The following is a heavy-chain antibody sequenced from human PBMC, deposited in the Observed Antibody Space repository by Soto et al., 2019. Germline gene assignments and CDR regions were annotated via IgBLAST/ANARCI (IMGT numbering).Heavy chain of an antibody. CDR3: ARGLYSSSWSANWFDP. CDR1: GGSFSGYY. J-gene: IGHJ5*02. V-gene: IGHV4-34*01. Sequence: QVQLQQWGAGLLKPSETLSLTCAVYGGSFSGYYWSWIRQPPGKGLEWIGEINHSGSTNYNPSLTSRVTIAVATSKNEFSLKLSFVTAADTAVYYCARGLYSSSWSANWFDPWGQGTLVTVSA. D-gene: IGHD6-13*01. CDR2: INHSGST.